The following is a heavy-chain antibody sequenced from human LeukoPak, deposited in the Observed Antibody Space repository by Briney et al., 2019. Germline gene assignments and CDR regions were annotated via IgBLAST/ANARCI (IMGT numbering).Heavy chain of an antibody. CDR1: GFTFSSYW. CDR3: AKDRAAAGTNYYYYMDV. Sequence: GGSLRLSCAASGFTFSSYWMHWVRQAPGKGLEWVAFIRYDGSNKYYADSVKGRFTISRDNSKNTLYLQMNSLRAEDTAVYYCAKDRAAAGTNYYYYMDVWGKGTTVTVSS. J-gene: IGHJ6*03. D-gene: IGHD6-13*01. V-gene: IGHV3-30*02. CDR2: IRYDGSNK.